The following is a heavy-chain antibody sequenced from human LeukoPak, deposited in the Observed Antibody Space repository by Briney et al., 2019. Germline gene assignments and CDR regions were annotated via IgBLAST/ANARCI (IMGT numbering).Heavy chain of an antibody. D-gene: IGHD2-21*01. V-gene: IGHV3-7*05. CDR1: GFTFSSYW. J-gene: IGHJ3*02. CDR2: IKQDGSEK. Sequence: GGSLRLSCAASGFTFSSYWMSWVRQAPGKGLEWVATIKQDGSEKYYVDSVKGRFTISRDNAKNSLYLQMNSLRAEDTAVYYCARDHGVIRDAGGDAFDICGQGTMVTVSS. CDR3: ARDHGVIRDAGGDAFDI.